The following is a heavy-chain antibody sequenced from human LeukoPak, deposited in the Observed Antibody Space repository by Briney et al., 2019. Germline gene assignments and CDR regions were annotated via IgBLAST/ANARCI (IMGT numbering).Heavy chain of an antibody. CDR2: INHSGST. Sequence: SETLSLTCAVYGGSFSGYYWSWIRQPPGKGLEWIGEINHSGSTNYNPSLKSRVTISVDTSKNQFSLKLSSVTAADTAVYYCARRVVPAAKINWFDPWGQGTLVAVSS. CDR1: GGSFSGYY. V-gene: IGHV4-34*01. J-gene: IGHJ5*02. CDR3: ARRVVPAAKINWFDP. D-gene: IGHD2-2*01.